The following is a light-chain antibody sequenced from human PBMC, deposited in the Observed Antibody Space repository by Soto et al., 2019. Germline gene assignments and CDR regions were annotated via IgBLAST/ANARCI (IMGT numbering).Light chain of an antibody. CDR1: QSVSSK. CDR3: QQLGT. CDR2: GAS. J-gene: IGKJ4*01. V-gene: IGKV3-15*01. Sequence: EIVMTQSPATLSVSPGEGATLSCRASQSVSSKLAWYQQQPGQAPRLLIDGASTTDTGIPARFSGSGSGTEFTLNTSSLQSEDLAVYYCQQLGTFGGGTKVDIK.